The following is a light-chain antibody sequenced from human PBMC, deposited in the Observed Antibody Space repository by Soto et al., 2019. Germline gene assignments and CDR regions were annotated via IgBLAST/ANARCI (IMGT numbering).Light chain of an antibody. CDR1: RSVSTN. J-gene: IGKJ1*01. V-gene: IGKV3-15*01. Sequence: EIVMTQSPATLSVSPGESATVSCRASRSVSTNLAWYQQKPGQPPRLVIYNSLSRAAGVPARFSGSGSGTEFTLTISSLQSEDVAVYYCQHYNKWPPWTFGQGTKV. CDR3: QHYNKWPPWT. CDR2: NSL.